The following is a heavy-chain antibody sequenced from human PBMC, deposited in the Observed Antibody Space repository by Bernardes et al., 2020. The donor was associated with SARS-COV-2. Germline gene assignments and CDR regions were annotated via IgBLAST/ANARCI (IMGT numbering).Heavy chain of an antibody. CDR3: ARGLYFGELSLDF. V-gene: IGHV4-59*07. J-gene: IGHJ4*02. CDR2: FDYTDPTTYTPS. CDR1: GASIHNYY. D-gene: IGHD3-10*01. Sequence: SDPLSLMCTVSGASIHNYYWTWIRQPPGKGLEWIGHFDYTDPTTYTPSLYNPSLKSRVTISVDMSKNQFSLRLNSVTAADTAVYYCARGLYFGELSLDFWGQGSLVTVSS.